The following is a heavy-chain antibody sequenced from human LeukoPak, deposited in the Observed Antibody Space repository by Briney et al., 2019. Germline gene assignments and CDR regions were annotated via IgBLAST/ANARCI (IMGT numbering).Heavy chain of an antibody. CDR2: NKHSGST. Sequence: SETLSLPCAVYGGSLRGFYWRWIRQPPGKGLEWIGENKHSGSTNYNPSLKSRVTISVDTSKNQFSLKLSSVTAADTAVYYCARLPFLPAAVYYYYGMDVWGKGTTVTVSS. CDR3: ARLPFLPAAVYYYYGMDV. CDR1: GGSLRGFY. D-gene: IGHD2-2*01. J-gene: IGHJ6*04. V-gene: IGHV4-34*01.